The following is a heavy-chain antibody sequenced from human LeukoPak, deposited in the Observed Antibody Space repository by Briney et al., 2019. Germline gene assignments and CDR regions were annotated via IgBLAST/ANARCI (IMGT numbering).Heavy chain of an antibody. CDR3: AKTDSSDYSYFFDY. Sequence: GGSLRLSCAASGFTFSSYALGWVRQAPGKGLEWVSAISGSVGRTYYADSVKGLFTISRDNSKNTLYLQMNSLRAEDTAVYYCAKTDSSDYSYFFDYWGQGTLVTVSS. CDR1: GFTFSSYA. CDR2: ISGSVGRT. D-gene: IGHD3-22*01. V-gene: IGHV3-23*01. J-gene: IGHJ4*02.